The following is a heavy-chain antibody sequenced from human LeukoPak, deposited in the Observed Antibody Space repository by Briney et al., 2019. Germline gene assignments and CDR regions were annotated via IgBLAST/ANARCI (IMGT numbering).Heavy chain of an antibody. V-gene: IGHV1-2*02. CDR2: INPNSGGT. CDR3: ARVKIPLLKVVVAAPGAFDI. Sequence: ASVKVSCKASGYTFITYDISWVRQATGQGLEWMGGINPNSGGTNYAQKFQGRVTMTRDTSINTAYMELSRLRSDDTAVYYCARVKIPLLKVVVAAPGAFDIWGQGTMVTVSS. D-gene: IGHD2-15*01. CDR1: GYTFITYD. J-gene: IGHJ3*02.